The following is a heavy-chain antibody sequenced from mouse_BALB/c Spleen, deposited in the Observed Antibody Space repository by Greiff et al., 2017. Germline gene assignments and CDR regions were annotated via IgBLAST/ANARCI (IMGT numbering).Heavy chain of an antibody. D-gene: IGHD1-2*01. Sequence: QVHVKQSGAELVKPGASVKLSCKASGYTFTSYYMYWVKQRPGQGLEWIGEINPSNGGTNFNEKFKSKATLTVDKSSSTAYMQLSSLTSEDSAVYYCTRGLRLRFAYWVQGTLVTVSA. CDR1: GYTFTSYY. CDR2: INPSNGGT. J-gene: IGHJ3*01. CDR3: TRGLRLRFAY. V-gene: IGHV1S81*02.